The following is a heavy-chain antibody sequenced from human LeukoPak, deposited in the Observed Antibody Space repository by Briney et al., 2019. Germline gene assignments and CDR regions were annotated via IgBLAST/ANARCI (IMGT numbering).Heavy chain of an antibody. CDR1: GVTFSSYW. CDR3: ARGYGNYGY. CDR2: IKQDGSEK. J-gene: IGHJ4*02. V-gene: IGHV3-7*01. D-gene: IGHD4-11*01. Sequence: GGSLRLSCAASGVTFSSYWMSWVRQAPGKGLEWVANIKQDGSEKYYVDSVKGRFTISRDNAKNSLYLQMNSLRAEDTAVYYCARGYGNYGYWGQGTLVTVSS.